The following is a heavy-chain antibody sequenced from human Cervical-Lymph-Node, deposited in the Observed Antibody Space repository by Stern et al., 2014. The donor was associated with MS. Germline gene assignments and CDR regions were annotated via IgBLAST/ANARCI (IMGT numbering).Heavy chain of an antibody. CDR3: TNFDLHY. J-gene: IGHJ4*02. D-gene: IGHD3-9*01. CDR1: GFSLTTSGVG. CDR2: IYWDDDK. Sequence: VTLRESGPTLVKPTQTLTLTCTFSGFSLTTSGVGVGWIRQPPGKALEWLAFIYWDDDKVYSPSLKTRLTIPKDTSKNQVVLTVTNMDPVDTATYYCTNFDLHYWGQGTLVTVSS. V-gene: IGHV2-5*02.